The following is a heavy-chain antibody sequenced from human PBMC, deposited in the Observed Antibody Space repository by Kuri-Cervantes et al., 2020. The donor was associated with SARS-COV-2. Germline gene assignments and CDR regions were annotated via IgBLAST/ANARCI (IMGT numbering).Heavy chain of an antibody. D-gene: IGHD1-26*01. J-gene: IGHJ4*02. CDR3: ARVGGSYYAVGY. CDR1: GYSISSGYY. V-gene: IGHV4-38-2*01. Sequence: SETLSLTCAVSGYSISSGYYWGWIRQPPGKGLEWIGSIYHSGSTYYNPSLKSRVTISVDTSKNQFSLKLNSVTAADTAVYYCARVGGSYYAVGYWGQGTLVTVSS. CDR2: IYHSGST.